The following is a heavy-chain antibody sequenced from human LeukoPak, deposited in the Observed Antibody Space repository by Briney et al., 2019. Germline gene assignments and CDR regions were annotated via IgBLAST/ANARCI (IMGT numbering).Heavy chain of an antibody. CDR3: AREYQGMDV. CDR1: GFTVSNNY. Sequence: GGSLRLSCAASGFTVSNNYMNWVRQAPGKGLEWVSVIYSGGSTHYPDSVKGRFAISRDNSKNTLYLQMNSLRAEDTAVYYCAREYQGMDVWGQGTMVTVSS. CDR2: IYSGGST. J-gene: IGHJ3*01. V-gene: IGHV3-53*01. D-gene: IGHD2-2*01.